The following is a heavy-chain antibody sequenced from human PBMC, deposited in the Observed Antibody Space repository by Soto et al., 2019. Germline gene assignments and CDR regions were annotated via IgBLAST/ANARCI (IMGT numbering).Heavy chain of an antibody. CDR1: GGSISSEDYY. CDR2: IYYSGST. CDR3: VRESYYFDISGYGFFDY. V-gene: IGHV4-30-4*01. D-gene: IGHD3-22*01. J-gene: IGHJ4*02. Sequence: SETLSLTCTVSGGSISSEDYYWSWIRQPPGKGLEWIAYIYYSGSTYYNPSLQSRVTISVDTSKNQFSLRLSSVTAADTAVYYCVRESYYFDISGYGFFDYWGQGALVTVSS.